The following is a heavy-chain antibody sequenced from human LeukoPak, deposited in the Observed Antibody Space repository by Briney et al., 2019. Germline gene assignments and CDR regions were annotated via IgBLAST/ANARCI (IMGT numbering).Heavy chain of an antibody. CDR1: EYIFTGYY. J-gene: IGHJ5*02. Sequence: SVKVSCTASEYIFTGYYMHWVRQAPGQGLEWMGGIIPIFGTANYAQKFQGRVTITADESTSTAYMELSSLRSEDTAVYYCARGPDLNWFDPWGQGTLVTVSS. CDR2: IIPIFGTA. CDR3: ARGPDLNWFDP. V-gene: IGHV1-69*13.